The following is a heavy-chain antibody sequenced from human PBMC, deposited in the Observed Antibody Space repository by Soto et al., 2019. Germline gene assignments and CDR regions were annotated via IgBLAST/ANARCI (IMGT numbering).Heavy chain of an antibody. CDR2: ISYDGSEK. CDR3: AREVGGSSPPG. J-gene: IGHJ4*02. CDR1: GFTFSRHA. D-gene: IGHD6-6*01. Sequence: QVQLVESGGGVVQPGRSLRLSCAASGFTFSRHAMHWVRQAPVKGLEWVAVISYDGSEKYYADSVKGRFTISRDSSKNTLYLQRDSLGHEDTAVYYCAREVGGSSPPGWGQGTMVTVFS. V-gene: IGHV3-30-3*01.